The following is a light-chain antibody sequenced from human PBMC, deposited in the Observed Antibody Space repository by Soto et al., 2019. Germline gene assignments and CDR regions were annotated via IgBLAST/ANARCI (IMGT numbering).Light chain of an antibody. Sequence: QSALTQPAYVSGSRGQSITISCTGTSSDVGGYNYVSWYQQHPGKAPKLMIYDVSNRPSGVSNRFSGSKSGNTASLTISGLQAEDEADYYCSSYTSSSSYVFGTGTKLTVL. CDR2: DVS. CDR1: SSDVGGYNY. J-gene: IGLJ1*01. V-gene: IGLV2-14*01. CDR3: SSYTSSSSYV.